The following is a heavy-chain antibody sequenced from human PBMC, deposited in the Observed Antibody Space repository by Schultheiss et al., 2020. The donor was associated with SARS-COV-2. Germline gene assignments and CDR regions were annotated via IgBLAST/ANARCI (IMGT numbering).Heavy chain of an antibody. V-gene: IGHV4-59*01. CDR1: GGSISSYY. CDR2: IYYSGST. CDR3: ARGSRDAFDI. Sequence: SETLSLTCTDSGGSISSYYWSWIRQPPGKGLEWIGYIYYSGSTNYNPSLKSRVTISVDTSKNQFSLKLSSVTAADTAVYYCARGSRDAFDIWGQGTMVTVAS. J-gene: IGHJ3*02.